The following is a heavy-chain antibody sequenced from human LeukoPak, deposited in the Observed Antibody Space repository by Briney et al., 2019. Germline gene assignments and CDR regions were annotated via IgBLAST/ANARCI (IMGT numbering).Heavy chain of an antibody. CDR2: IYYSGST. V-gene: IGHV4-39*01. CDR3: ASQEGLRTGDY. J-gene: IGHJ4*02. D-gene: IGHD4-17*01. Sequence: SETLSLTCTVSGGSISSSSYYWGWIRQPPGKGLEWIGSIYYSGSTYYNPSLESRVTISVDTSKNQFSLKLSSVTAADTAVYYCASQEGLRTGDYWGQGTLVTVSS. CDR1: GGSISSSSYY.